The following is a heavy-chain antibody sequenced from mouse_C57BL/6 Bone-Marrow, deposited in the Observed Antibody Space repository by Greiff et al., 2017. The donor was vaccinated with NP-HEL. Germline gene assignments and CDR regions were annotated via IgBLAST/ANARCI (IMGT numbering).Heavy chain of an antibody. CDR1: GFTFSSYT. J-gene: IGHJ4*01. Sequence: EVKLVESGGGLVKPGGSLKLSCAASGFTFSSYTMSWVRQTPEKRLEWVATISGGGGNTYYPDSVKGRFTISRDNAKNTLYLQMSSLRSEDTALYYCARIYYYGTLYAMDYWGQGTSVTVSS. V-gene: IGHV5-9*01. D-gene: IGHD1-1*01. CDR3: ARIYYYGTLYAMDY. CDR2: ISGGGGNT.